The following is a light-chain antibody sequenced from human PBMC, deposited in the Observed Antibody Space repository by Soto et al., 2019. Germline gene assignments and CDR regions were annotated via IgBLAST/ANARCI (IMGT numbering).Light chain of an antibody. CDR1: QGIASW. CDR2: AAS. J-gene: IGKJ4*01. V-gene: IGKV1-12*01. Sequence: IQMTQSPSSVSASVGDRVTITCRASQGIASWLAWYQHNPGKAPKLLIYAASSLQSGAPSRFRGSGSGTDFTLTISSLQPEDFETHYCPQTYSVPLTLGGGTQV. CDR3: PQTYSVPLT.